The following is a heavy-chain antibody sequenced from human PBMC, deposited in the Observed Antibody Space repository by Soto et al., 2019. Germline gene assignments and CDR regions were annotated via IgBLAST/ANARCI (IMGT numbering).Heavy chain of an antibody. CDR1: GYSFTSYW. J-gene: IGHJ4*02. CDR3: ARPAQPGFMLWGRWVY. CDR2: IYPGDSDT. Sequence: PGESLKISCKGSGYSFTSYWIGWVRQMPGKGLEWMGIIYPGDSDTRYSPSFQGQVTISADKSISTAYLQWSSLKASDTAMYYCARPAQPGFMLWGRWVYWGQGTLVTVSS. V-gene: IGHV5-51*01. D-gene: IGHD3-16*01.